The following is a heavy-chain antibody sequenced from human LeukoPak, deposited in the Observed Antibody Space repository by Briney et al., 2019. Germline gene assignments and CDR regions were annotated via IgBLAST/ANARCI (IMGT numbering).Heavy chain of an antibody. J-gene: IGHJ5*02. CDR2: IIPIFGTP. CDR1: GGTFSSYA. Sequence: ASVKVSCKASGGTFSSYAISWVRQAPGQGLEWMGKIIPIFGTPNYAQKFQGRVTITADESTSTAYMELSTLRSEDTAVYYCARPHITMVRGVIKPRWFDPWGQGTLVTVSS. D-gene: IGHD3-10*01. V-gene: IGHV1-69*13. CDR3: ARPHITMVRGVIKPRWFDP.